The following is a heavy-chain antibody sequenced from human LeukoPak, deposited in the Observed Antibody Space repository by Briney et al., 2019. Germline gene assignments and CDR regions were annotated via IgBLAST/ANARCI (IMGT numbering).Heavy chain of an antibody. J-gene: IGHJ4*02. Sequence: SETLSLTCAVYGGSFSGYYWSWLRQYPGKGLEWIGEISHSGSTYYNPSLKSRVTISLDTSKNQFSLKLTSVTAADTAVYYCARGVSDQNWGQGTLVTVSS. CDR2: ISHSGST. CDR3: ARGVSDQN. V-gene: IGHV4-34*01. CDR1: GGSFSGYY.